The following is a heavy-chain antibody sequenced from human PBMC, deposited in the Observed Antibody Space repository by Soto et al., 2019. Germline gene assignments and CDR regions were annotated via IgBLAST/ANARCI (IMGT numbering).Heavy chain of an antibody. CDR1: DFDFSSYG. J-gene: IGHJ4*02. CDR2: SSYDGRET. D-gene: IGHD3-10*01. Sequence: PXGSLRLSCAASDFDFSSYGIHWVRHAPGKGLEWVAASSYDGRETFYADSAKGRFTVSKEMSKNTAFLQMNALRHEDTAVYFCARDSGWPILNFHNWGQGTPVTLSS. CDR3: ARDSGWPILNFHN. V-gene: IGHV3-30*03.